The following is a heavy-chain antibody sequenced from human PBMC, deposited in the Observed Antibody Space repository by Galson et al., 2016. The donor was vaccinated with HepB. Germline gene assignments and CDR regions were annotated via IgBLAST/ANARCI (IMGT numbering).Heavy chain of an antibody. CDR1: GGTFSNSG. J-gene: IGHJ1*01. CDR3: ARSVGATSYFQQ. D-gene: IGHD1-26*01. V-gene: IGHV1-69*06. CDR2: IIPIFGTT. Sequence: SVKVSCKAFGGTFSNSGLIWVRQAPGQGLEWMGGIIPIFGTTIYAQKFQGRVTITADKSTNTAYMELNSLRSEDTAVYWCARSVGATSYFQQWGQGTLVTVSS.